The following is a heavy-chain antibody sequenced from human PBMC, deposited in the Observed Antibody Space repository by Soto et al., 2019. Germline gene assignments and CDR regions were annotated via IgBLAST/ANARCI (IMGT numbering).Heavy chain of an antibody. Sequence: PSETLSLTCAVYGGSFSGYYWSWIRQPPGKGLEWIGEINHSGSTNYNPSLKSRVTISVDTSKNQFSLKLSSVTAADTAVHYCARVWGVATIYSGSWGRGTLVTVSS. J-gene: IGHJ5*02. CDR1: GGSFSGYY. CDR3: ARVWGVATIYSGS. CDR2: INHSGST. V-gene: IGHV4-34*01. D-gene: IGHD5-12*01.